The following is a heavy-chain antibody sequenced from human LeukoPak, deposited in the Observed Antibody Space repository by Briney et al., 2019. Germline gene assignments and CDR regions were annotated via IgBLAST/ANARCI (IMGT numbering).Heavy chain of an antibody. D-gene: IGHD4-17*01. CDR1: GFTFADYT. Sequence: PGGSLRLSCAASGFTFADYTMRWVRQAPGEGLEWVSLISWDGCSTYYADSVKGRFNISRDNRKNPLYLQMNSLRTEDTALYYCAKIGYGDREFDYWGQGTLVTVSS. CDR3: AKIGYGDREFDY. CDR2: ISWDGCST. J-gene: IGHJ4*02. V-gene: IGHV3-43*01.